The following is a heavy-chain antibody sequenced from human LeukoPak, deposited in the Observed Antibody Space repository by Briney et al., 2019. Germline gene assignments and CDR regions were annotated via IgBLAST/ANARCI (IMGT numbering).Heavy chain of an antibody. Sequence: GGSLRLSCAASGFTFSSYAMSWVRQAPGKGLEWVSAISGSGGSTYYADSVKGRFTISRDNSKNTLYLQMNSLRAEDTAVYYRAKGYYYDSSGYYFLPDYWGQGTLVTVSS. D-gene: IGHD3-22*01. V-gene: IGHV3-23*01. CDR1: GFTFSSYA. J-gene: IGHJ4*02. CDR2: ISGSGGST. CDR3: AKGYYYDSSGYYFLPDY.